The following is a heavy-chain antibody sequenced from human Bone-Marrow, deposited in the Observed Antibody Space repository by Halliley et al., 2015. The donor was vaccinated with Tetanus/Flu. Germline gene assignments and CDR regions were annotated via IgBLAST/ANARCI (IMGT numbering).Heavy chain of an antibody. V-gene: IGHV4-59*09. Sequence: NSKYNYPLQSRVTISVDTSKNQFSLKLSSVTAADTAVYYCARGSDYYDSSGYYTPTHYYFDYWGQGTLVTVSS. J-gene: IGHJ4*02. D-gene: IGHD3-22*01. CDR3: ARGSDYYDSSGYYTPTHYYFDY. CDR2: NS.